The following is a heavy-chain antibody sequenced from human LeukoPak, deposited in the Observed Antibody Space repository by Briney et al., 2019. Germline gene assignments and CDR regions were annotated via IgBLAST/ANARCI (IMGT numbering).Heavy chain of an antibody. Sequence: SETLSLTCTVSGGSISSSSYYWGWIRQPPGKGLEWIGSIYYSGSTYYNPSLKSRVTISVDTSKNQFSLKLSSVTAADTAVYYCARQGHYYYDSSDRFDYWGQGTLVTVSS. V-gene: IGHV4-39*01. CDR1: GGSISSSSYY. D-gene: IGHD3-22*01. CDR3: ARQGHYYYDSSDRFDY. J-gene: IGHJ4*02. CDR2: IYYSGST.